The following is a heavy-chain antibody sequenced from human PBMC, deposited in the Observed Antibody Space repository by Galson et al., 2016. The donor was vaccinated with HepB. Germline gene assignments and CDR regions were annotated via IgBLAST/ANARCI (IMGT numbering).Heavy chain of an antibody. V-gene: IGHV3-7*03. D-gene: IGHD3-3*01. J-gene: IGHJ3*02. Sequence: SLRLSCAASGLTFSNYWMSWVRQAPGKGLQWVANINQHGREKYYLDSVEGRFTISRDNGKNSLYLQMSRLRTEDTAVYYGAIHNWSPWDPFDIWGQGTMVTVSS. CDR1: GLTFSNYW. CDR2: INQHGREK. CDR3: AIHNWSPWDPFDI.